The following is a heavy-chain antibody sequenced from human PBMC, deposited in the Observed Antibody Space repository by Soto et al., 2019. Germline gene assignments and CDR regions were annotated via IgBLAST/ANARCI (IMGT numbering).Heavy chain of an antibody. Sequence: PGGSLRLSCAASGVTFGNYWMHWVRQAPGRGLEWVARVDQRGTGTSYADPVKGRFTISRDNAKNTVYLQMNSLRAEDTAVYYCARDILDLGQGTLVTVSS. CDR3: ARDILD. V-gene: IGHV3-74*01. CDR1: GVTFGNYW. J-gene: IGHJ4*02. CDR2: VDQRGTGT.